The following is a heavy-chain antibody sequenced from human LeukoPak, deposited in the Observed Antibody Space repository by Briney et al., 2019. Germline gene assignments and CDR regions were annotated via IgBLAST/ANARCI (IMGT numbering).Heavy chain of an antibody. Sequence: GGSLRLSCAASGFTFSSYAMHWVRQAPGKGLEGVAVISYDGGNKYYADSVKGRFTISRDNSKNTLYLQINSLRAEDTAVYYCARGTSGTFKSFDYWGQGTLVTVSS. D-gene: IGHD1-26*01. CDR3: ARGTSGTFKSFDY. CDR1: GFTFSSYA. CDR2: ISYDGGNK. V-gene: IGHV3-30*14. J-gene: IGHJ4*02.